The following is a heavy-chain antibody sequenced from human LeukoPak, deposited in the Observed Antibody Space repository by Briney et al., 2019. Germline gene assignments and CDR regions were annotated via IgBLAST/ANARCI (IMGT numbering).Heavy chain of an antibody. J-gene: IGHJ6*02. Sequence: ASVKVSCKASGYAFTNYGITWVRQAPGQGLEWMGCIGAYNGNANYARNLQGRVTLTTDTSTSTVYMELRSLRTDDTAIYYCVWGGTTAIPDLNAYFGMDVWGRGTTVTVSS. D-gene: IGHD3-16*01. CDR1: GYAFTNYG. CDR2: IGAYNGNA. V-gene: IGHV1-18*01. CDR3: VWGGTTAIPDLNAYFGMDV.